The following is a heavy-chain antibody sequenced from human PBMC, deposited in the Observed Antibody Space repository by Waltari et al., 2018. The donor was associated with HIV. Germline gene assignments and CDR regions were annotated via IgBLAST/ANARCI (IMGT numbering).Heavy chain of an antibody. D-gene: IGHD1-20*01. CDR1: GFTFSGFW. Sequence: EVQLVESGGGLVQPGGSLRLSCAGPGFTFSGFWMTWVRQTPGKGLDWVANIKGDGSEKYYVDSVKGRFTISRDNAKNLLYLEMNSLRVEDTAVYYCAADVYGVYFDYWGQGTLVTVSS. CDR3: AADVYGVYFDY. J-gene: IGHJ4*02. V-gene: IGHV3-7*01. CDR2: IKGDGSEK.